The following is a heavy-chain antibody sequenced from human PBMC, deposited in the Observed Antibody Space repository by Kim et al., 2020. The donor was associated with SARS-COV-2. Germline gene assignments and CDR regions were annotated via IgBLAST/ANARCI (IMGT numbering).Heavy chain of an antibody. J-gene: IGHJ4*02. CDR2: IKQDGSEK. V-gene: IGHV3-7*01. D-gene: IGHD3-3*01. CDR3: ARGGGKTHYDFWSGYVVVTAIRLWDY. CDR1: GFTFSSYW. Sequence: GGSLRLSCAASGFTFSSYWMSWVRQAPGKGLEWVANIKQDGSEKYYVDSVKGRFTISRDNAKNSLYLQMNSLRAEDTAVYYCARGGGKTHYDFWSGYVVVTAIRLWDYWGQGTLVTVSS.